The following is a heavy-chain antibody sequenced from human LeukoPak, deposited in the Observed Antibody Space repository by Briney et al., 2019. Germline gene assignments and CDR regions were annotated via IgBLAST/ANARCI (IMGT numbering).Heavy chain of an antibody. CDR1: GGSIRSYY. CDR2: IVHSGSTSSGNTPST. Sequence: SETLSLTCSVSGGSIRSYYWSWIRQPPGKGPEWIGYIVHSGSTSSGNTPSTNYNPSLKSRVTISVDTSKNQFSLKLSSVTAADTAVYYCARGRSMAGRRFDIWGQGTMVTVSS. V-gene: IGHV4-59*12. D-gene: IGHD6-19*01. CDR3: ARGRSMAGRRFDI. J-gene: IGHJ3*02.